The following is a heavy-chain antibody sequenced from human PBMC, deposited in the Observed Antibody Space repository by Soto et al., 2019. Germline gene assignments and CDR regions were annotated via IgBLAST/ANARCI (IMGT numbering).Heavy chain of an antibody. Sequence: EVQLLESGGGLVQPGGSLRVSCAASGFTFSVYDTSWVRQAPGKGLEWVSAISGGGGSTYYADSVKGRFAISRDNSKNTLFLQMNNLRAGDTAVYYCASTYFYDSSGFYPAGDAFDLWGQGTMVTVSS. J-gene: IGHJ3*01. CDR2: ISGGGGST. D-gene: IGHD3-22*01. V-gene: IGHV3-23*01. CDR1: GFTFSVYD. CDR3: ASTYFYDSSGFYPAGDAFDL.